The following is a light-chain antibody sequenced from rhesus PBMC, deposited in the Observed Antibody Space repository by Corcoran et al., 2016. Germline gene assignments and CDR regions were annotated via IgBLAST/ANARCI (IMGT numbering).Light chain of an antibody. Sequence: EVVLTQSPATLSLSPGERATLSCRASQSVSRNLAWYQQTPGQSPWPLIYDVSTRATGIPDRFSGSGSGADLTLTISSLEPEDIGIYFCQQYSKWPHSFGQGTKVEIK. CDR1: QSVSRN. J-gene: IGKJ2*01. V-gene: IGKV3-35*01. CDR3: QQYSKWPHS. CDR2: DVS.